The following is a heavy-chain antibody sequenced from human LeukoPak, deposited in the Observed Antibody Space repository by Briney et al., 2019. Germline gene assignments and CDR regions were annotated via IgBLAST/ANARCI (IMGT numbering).Heavy chain of an antibody. CDR2: IRYDGSNK. CDR1: GFTFSSYG. D-gene: IGHD6-19*01. J-gene: IGHJ4*02. Sequence: GGSLRLSCAASGFTFSSYGMHWVRQAPGKWLEWVAFIRYDGSNKYYADSVKGRFTISRDNSKNSLYLQMNSLRAEDTAVYYCARYTTAGYSSGWYGPSFDYWGQGTLVTVSS. CDR3: ARYTTAGYSSGWYGPSFDY. V-gene: IGHV3-30*02.